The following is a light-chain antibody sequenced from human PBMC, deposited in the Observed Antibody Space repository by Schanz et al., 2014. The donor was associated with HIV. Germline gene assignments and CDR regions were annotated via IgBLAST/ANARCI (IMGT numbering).Light chain of an antibody. CDR1: SSDVGGYNY. CDR2: EVS. Sequence: ALTEKRAASLSPFPSVTISCTGTSSDVGGYNYVSWYQQHPGKAPKLMIYEVSERPSGVPDRFSGSKSGNTASLTVSGLQADDEADYYCNSYTSSSTWVFGGGTKVTVL. J-gene: IGLJ3*02. V-gene: IGLV2-8*01. CDR3: NSYTSSSTWV.